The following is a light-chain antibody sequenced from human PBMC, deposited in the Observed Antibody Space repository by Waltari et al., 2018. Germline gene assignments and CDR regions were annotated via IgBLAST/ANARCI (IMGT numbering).Light chain of an antibody. CDR1: QSVLYSHNNKNY. CDR3: QQYYCTRPLT. Sequence: DIVMTQSPDSLAVSLGERATLNCKYSQSVLYSHNNKNYLAWYQQKPGQSPKLLIYCASTRESGVPDRFSGSGSGTDFTLTVSSLQAEDVAVYYCQQYYCTRPLTFGGGTKVEIK. V-gene: IGKV4-1*01. J-gene: IGKJ4*01. CDR2: CAS.